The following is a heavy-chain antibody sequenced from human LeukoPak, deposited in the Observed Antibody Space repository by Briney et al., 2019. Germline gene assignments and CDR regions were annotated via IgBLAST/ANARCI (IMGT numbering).Heavy chain of an antibody. D-gene: IGHD2-2*01. J-gene: IGHJ4*02. CDR3: ASTGVVVVPAAPARAYGY. CDR1: GGSISSSSYY. Sequence: SETLSLTCTVSGGSISSSSYYWGWIRQPPGKGLEWIGEINHSGSTNYNPSLKSRVTISVDTSKNQFSLKLSSVTAADTAVYYCASTGVVVVPAAPARAYGYWGQGTLVTVSS. CDR2: INHSGST. V-gene: IGHV4-39*07.